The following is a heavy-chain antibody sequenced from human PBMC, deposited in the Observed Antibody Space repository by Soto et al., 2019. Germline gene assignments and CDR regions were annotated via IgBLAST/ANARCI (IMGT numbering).Heavy chain of an antibody. CDR3: FQAEDGIRGTVPVSAFLLNRSSDL. Sequence: KGLEWVSAMSGTGGSTYYADSANGRFTISRDNSKNTLYLQMNSLRVEDTAVFFFFQAEDGIRGTVPVSAFLLNRSSDL. J-gene: IGHJ2*01. D-gene: IGHD1-1*01. CDR2: MSGTGGST. V-gene: IGHV3-23*01.